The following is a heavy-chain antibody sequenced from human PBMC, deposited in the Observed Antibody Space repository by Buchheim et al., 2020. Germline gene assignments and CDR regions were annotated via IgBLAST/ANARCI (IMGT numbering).Heavy chain of an antibody. D-gene: IGHD3-10*01. CDR3: ARDLGGLWGPREEYYFDY. CDR2: INSDGSST. Sequence: EVQLVESGGGLVQPGGSLRLSCAASGFTFSSYWMHWVRQAPGKGLVWVSRINSDGSSTSYADSVKGRFTISRDNAKNTLYLQMNSLRAEDTAVYYWARDLGGLWGPREEYYFDYWGQGTL. CDR1: GFTFSSYW. J-gene: IGHJ4*02. V-gene: IGHV3-74*01.